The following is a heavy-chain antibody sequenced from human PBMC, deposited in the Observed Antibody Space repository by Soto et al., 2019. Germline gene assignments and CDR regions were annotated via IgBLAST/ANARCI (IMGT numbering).Heavy chain of an antibody. D-gene: IGHD5-12*01. CDR1: GGSFSGYY. Sequence: PSETLSLTCAVYGGSFSGYYWSWIRQPPGKGLEWIGEINHSGSTNYNPPLKSRVTISVDTSKNQSSLKLSSVTAADTAVYYCARGRWLQFYGMDVWGQGTTVTVSS. V-gene: IGHV4-34*01. CDR2: INHSGST. J-gene: IGHJ6*02. CDR3: ARGRWLQFYGMDV.